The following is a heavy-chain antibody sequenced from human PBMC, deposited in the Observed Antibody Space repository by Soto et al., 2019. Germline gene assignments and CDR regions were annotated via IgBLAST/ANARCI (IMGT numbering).Heavy chain of an antibody. D-gene: IGHD2-2*01. CDR1: GGTFSRYA. Sequence: GASVEVSCKASGGTFSRYAISWVRQAPGQGLEWMGGIIPIFGTANYAQKFQGRVTITADKSTSTAYMELSSLRSEDTAVYYCARGRVPAALYYYYYYGMDVWGQGTTVTVSS. J-gene: IGHJ6*02. CDR2: IIPIFGTA. V-gene: IGHV1-69*06. CDR3: ARGRVPAALYYYYYYGMDV.